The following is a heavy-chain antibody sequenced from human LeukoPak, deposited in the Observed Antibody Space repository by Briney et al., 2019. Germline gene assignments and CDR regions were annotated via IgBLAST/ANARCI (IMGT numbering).Heavy chain of an antibody. CDR3: ARSSRGRWQQLYDY. V-gene: IGHV3-53*01. CDR1: GGSTSSSSYY. Sequence: ETLSLTCTVSGGSTSSSSYYWGWVRQAPGKGLEWVSVIYSGGSTYYADSVKGRFTISRDNSKNTLYLQMNSLRAEDTAVYYCARSSRGRWQQLYDYWGQGTLVTVSS. CDR2: IYSGGST. J-gene: IGHJ4*02. D-gene: IGHD5-24*01.